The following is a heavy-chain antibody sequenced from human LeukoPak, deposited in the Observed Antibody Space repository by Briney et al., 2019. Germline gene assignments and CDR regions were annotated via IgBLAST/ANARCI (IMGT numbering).Heavy chain of an antibody. CDR1: GYSINSGYY. CDR2: IYHSGST. V-gene: IGHV4-38-2*02. CDR3: ARDGMATIRNWFDP. Sequence: SETLSLTCAVSGYSINSGYYWGWIRQPPGKGLEWIGSIYHSGSTYYNPSLKSRVTISVDTSKNQFSLKLSSVTAADTAVYYCARDGMATIRNWFDPWGQGTLVTVSS. D-gene: IGHD5-12*01. J-gene: IGHJ5*02.